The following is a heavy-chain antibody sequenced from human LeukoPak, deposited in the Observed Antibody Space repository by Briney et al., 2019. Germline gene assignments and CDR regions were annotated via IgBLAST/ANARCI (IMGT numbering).Heavy chain of an antibody. CDR3: ARDLATTSTWEFDY. CDR2: IYPNCGGT. J-gene: IGHJ4*02. V-gene: IGHV1-2*02. CDR1: GYIFTGYY. D-gene: IGHD1-26*01. Sequence: GASVKVSCKASGYIFTGYYMHWVRQAPGQGLEWMGWIYPNCGGTRYAQKFQGRVTMTRDTSISTAYMELSGLTSDDTAVFYCARDLATTSTWEFDYWGQGTLVSVSS.